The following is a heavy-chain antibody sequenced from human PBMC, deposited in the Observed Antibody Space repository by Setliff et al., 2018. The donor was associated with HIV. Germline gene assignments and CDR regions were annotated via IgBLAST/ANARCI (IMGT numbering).Heavy chain of an antibody. V-gene: IGHV4-30-4*08. CDR3: EVAGQ. J-gene: IGHJ4*02. CDR1: GGSISSGYYY. CDR2: IYTTGST. D-gene: IGHD6-19*01. Sequence: SETLSLTCTVSGGSISSGYYYWSWIRQHPGKGLEWIGYIYTTGSTNYNPSLKSRVTMSVDTSKNQFSLRLTSVTAADTAVYYCEVAGQWGQGSLVTVSS.